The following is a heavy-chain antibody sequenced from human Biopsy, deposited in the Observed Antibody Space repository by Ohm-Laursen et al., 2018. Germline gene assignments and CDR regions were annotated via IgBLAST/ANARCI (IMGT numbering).Heavy chain of an antibody. D-gene: IGHD5-24*01. Sequence: ASVKVSCKASGNTFATYHIHWVRQAPGQGLEWMGVISPSGATTSFSQKFQGRITMTRDTSTGTMYMDLNSLGSEDTAVYYCARAGVGSDGTDSYYYGMDAWGPGTTVTVSS. CDR3: ARAGVGSDGTDSYYYGMDA. CDR1: GNTFATYH. CDR2: ISPSGATT. V-gene: IGHV1-46*01. J-gene: IGHJ6*02.